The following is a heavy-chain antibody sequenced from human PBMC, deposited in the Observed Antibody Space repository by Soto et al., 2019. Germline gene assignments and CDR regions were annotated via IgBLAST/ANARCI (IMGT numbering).Heavy chain of an antibody. CDR3: AKDMVPVGSEVISPYCFDV. CDR2: ISSDGSHE. CDR1: EGRSNGCG. V-gene: IGHV3-30*18. D-gene: IGHD3-10*01. J-gene: IGHJ4*02. Sequence: RHGCGVAEGRSNGCGAHWYNKTPGTGLEWVALISSDGSHEMYADSVKGRLTISRENSKKRLYLQMNNLRVEATALYFCAKDMVPVGSEVISPYCFDVSGRLTLVSVSS.